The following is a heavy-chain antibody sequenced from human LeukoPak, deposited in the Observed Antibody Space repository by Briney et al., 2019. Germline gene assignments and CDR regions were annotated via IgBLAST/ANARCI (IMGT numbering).Heavy chain of an antibody. CDR3: ARLSSSSWPTSYYFDY. Sequence: GGSLRLSCAASGFTFSSYEMHWVRQAPGKGLEWVANIKQDGSEKYYVDSVKGRFTISRDNAKNSLYLQMNSLRAEDTALYYCARLSSSSWPTSYYFDYWGQGTLVTVSS. D-gene: IGHD6-13*01. J-gene: IGHJ4*02. CDR1: GFTFSSYE. CDR2: IKQDGSEK. V-gene: IGHV3-7*03.